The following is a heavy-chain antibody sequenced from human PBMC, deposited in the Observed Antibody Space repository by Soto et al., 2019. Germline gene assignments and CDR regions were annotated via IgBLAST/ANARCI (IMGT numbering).Heavy chain of an antibody. CDR1: GYTLTELS. D-gene: IGHD2-15*01. Sequence: ASAKVSCKLSGYTLTELSLQLVRQAPGKVFEYMGGFDPEXXEXXXXXKXXGRVTMTEDTSTDTAYLELTSLRYDDTAVYYCASPFVTIDDVSVTDHWGQGTLVTVSS. CDR2: FDPEXXEX. V-gene: IGHV1-24*01. J-gene: IGHJ4*02. CDR3: ASPFVTIDDVSVTDH.